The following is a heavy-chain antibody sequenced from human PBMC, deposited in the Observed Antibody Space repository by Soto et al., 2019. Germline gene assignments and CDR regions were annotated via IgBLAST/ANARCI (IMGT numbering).Heavy chain of an antibody. CDR1: GGSVSSYY. J-gene: IGHJ5*02. D-gene: IGHD3-3*01. CDR3: ARVLFGRGNWFDP. Sequence: SETLSLTCTVSGGSVSSYYWGWLRQPPGKGLEWIGYIYYSGSTNYNPSLKSRVTISVDTSKNQFSLKLSSVTAADTAVYYCARVLFGRGNWFDPWGQGTLVTVSS. V-gene: IGHV4-59*02. CDR2: IYYSGST.